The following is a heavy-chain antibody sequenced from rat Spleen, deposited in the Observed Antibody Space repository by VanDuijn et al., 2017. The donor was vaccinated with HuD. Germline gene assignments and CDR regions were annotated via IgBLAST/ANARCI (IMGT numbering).Heavy chain of an antibody. D-gene: IGHD1-2*01. CDR1: GYSITSNY. V-gene: IGHV3-1*01. J-gene: IGHJ1*01. CDR2: ISYSGKT. Sequence: EVQLQESGPGLVKPSQSLSLTCSVTGYSITSNYWGWIRKFPGNKMEWMGYISYSGKTNYNPSLKSRISITRGTSKNQFFLQLNSVTTEDTATYYCAKYSSSIYAYYWYFDLWGPGTMVTVSS. CDR3: AKYSSSIYAYYWYFDL.